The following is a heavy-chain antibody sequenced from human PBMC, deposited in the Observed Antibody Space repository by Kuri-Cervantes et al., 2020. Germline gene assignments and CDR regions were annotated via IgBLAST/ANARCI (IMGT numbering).Heavy chain of an antibody. Sequence: GGSLRLSCAASGFTFSAYWMTWVRQAPGKGLEWVANIKQDGSEKNYVDSVKGRFTISRDNAKKSLYLQMNSLRAEDTAVYYCVREGRDFWSGYSLDYWGQGTLVTVSS. D-gene: IGHD3-3*01. J-gene: IGHJ4*02. V-gene: IGHV3-7*01. CDR2: IKQDGSEK. CDR1: GFTFSAYW. CDR3: VREGRDFWSGYSLDY.